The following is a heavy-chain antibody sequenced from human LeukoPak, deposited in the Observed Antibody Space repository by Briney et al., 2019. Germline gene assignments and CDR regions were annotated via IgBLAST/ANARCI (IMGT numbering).Heavy chain of an antibody. CDR3: ASQREYSVDNLFDY. V-gene: IGHV3-7*01. Sequence: PGGSLRLSCAASGFTFSSYWMSWVRQAPGKGLEWVSKINEDGGETYYVDSVKGRFTNSRDNAKNTLDLQMNSLRADDTAVYYCASQREYSVDNLFDYWGQGTQVTVSS. CDR2: INEDGGET. CDR1: GFTFSSYW. J-gene: IGHJ4*02. D-gene: IGHD5/OR15-5a*01.